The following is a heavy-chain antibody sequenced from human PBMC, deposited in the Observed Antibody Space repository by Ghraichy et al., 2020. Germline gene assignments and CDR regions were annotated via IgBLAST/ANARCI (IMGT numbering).Heavy chain of an antibody. D-gene: IGHD5-24*01. CDR2: INRDGSDK. CDR1: GFIFSNYS. CDR3: ARGRWLQID. J-gene: IGHJ4*02. Sequence: GGSLRLSCAASGFIFSNYSMSWVRQAPAKGLEWVANINRDGSDKNYVDSVKGRFTITRDIAKNSLYLQMNNLRDDDTAVYYCARGRWLQIDWGQGTLVTVSS. V-gene: IGHV3-7*03.